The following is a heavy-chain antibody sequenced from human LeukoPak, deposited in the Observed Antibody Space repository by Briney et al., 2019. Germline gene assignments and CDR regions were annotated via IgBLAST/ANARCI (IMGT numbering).Heavy chain of an antibody. CDR3: AKAPVTTCSGAYCYPFDY. V-gene: IGHV3-23*01. Sequence: GGSLRLSCAASGFTLSSYAMSWVRQAPGKGLEWVSAISVSGNTYHSDSVKGRFTISRDSSKNTLYLQMNRLRAEDAAVYYCAKAPVTTCSGAYCYPFDYWGQGTLVTVSS. D-gene: IGHD2-21*01. CDR1: GFTLSSYA. CDR2: ISVSGNT. J-gene: IGHJ4*02.